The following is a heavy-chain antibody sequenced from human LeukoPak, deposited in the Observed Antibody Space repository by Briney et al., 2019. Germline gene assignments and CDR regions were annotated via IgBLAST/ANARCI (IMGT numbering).Heavy chain of an antibody. CDR3: AKASYYGSGSYLATEIDY. D-gene: IGHD3-10*01. J-gene: IGHJ4*02. CDR1: GFTFSSYG. CDR2: ISGSGGST. Sequence: GGSLRLSCAASGFTFSSYGMSWVRQAPGKGLEWVSAISGSGGSTYYADSVKGRFTISRDNSKNTLYLQMNSLRAEDTAVYYCAKASYYGSGSYLATEIDYWGQGTLVTVSS. V-gene: IGHV3-23*01.